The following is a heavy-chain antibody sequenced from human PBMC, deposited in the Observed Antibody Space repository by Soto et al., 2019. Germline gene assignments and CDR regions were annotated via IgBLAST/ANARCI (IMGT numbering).Heavy chain of an antibody. Sequence: ALVKVSCKASGYTFTSYDINWVRQAPGQGVEWMGWINPNSGGTNYAQKFQGWVTMTRDTSINTAYMELSRLRSDDTAVYYCARAKREYYDSSGYSFYYYGMDVWGQGTTVTVSS. D-gene: IGHD3-22*01. J-gene: IGHJ6*02. V-gene: IGHV1-2*04. CDR1: GYTFTSYD. CDR3: ARAKREYYDSSGYSFYYYGMDV. CDR2: INPNSGGT.